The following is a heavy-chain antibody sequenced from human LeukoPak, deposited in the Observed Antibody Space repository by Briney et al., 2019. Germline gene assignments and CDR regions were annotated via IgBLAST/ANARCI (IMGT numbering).Heavy chain of an antibody. V-gene: IGHV1-18*01. CDR1: GYTFTSYG. CDR3: ARDFGSGYSGSGSYVDH. J-gene: IGHJ4*02. D-gene: IGHD3-10*01. Sequence: ASVKVSCKASGYTFTSYGISWVRQAPGQGLEWMGWMNAYNGDTNYAQKVQDRVTMTTDTSTSTAYMELRSLRSDDTAVYYCARDFGSGYSGSGSYVDHWGQGTPVTVSS. CDR2: MNAYNGDT.